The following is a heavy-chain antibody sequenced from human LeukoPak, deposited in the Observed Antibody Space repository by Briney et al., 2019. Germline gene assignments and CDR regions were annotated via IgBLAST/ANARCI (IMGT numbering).Heavy chain of an antibody. Sequence: PGGSLRLSCAASGFTVSSNYMSWVRQAPGKGLEWVSAISGSGGSTYYADSVKGRFTISRDNSKNTLYLQMNSLRAEDTAVYYCAKDRDSSGYYYFDYWGQGTLVTVSS. V-gene: IGHV3-23*01. CDR3: AKDRDSSGYYYFDY. J-gene: IGHJ4*02. CDR1: GFTVSSNY. CDR2: ISGSGGST. D-gene: IGHD3-22*01.